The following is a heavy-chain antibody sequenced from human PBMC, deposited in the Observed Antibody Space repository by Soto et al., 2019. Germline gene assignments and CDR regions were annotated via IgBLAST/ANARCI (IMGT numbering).Heavy chain of an antibody. CDR1: GGSFSGYY. J-gene: IGHJ3*02. CDR3: ASSYYYDSSGYYSHDAFDI. V-gene: IGHV4-34*01. Sequence: SETLSLTCAVYGGSFSGYYWSWIRQPPGKGLEWIGEINHSGSTNYNPSLKSRVTISVDTSKNQFSLKLSSVTAADTAVYYCASSYYYDSSGYYSHDAFDIWGQGTMVTVSS. D-gene: IGHD3-22*01. CDR2: INHSGST.